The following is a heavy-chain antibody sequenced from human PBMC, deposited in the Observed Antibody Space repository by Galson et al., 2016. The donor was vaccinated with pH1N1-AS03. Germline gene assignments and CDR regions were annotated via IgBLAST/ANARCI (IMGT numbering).Heavy chain of an antibody. CDR2: INEDGSTT. CDR3: VREQGGSDDY. Sequence: SLRLSCAASGFTFSYYGMHWVRQAPGKGLVWVSHINEDGSTTRYADSVKGRVTISRDNAKNTLYLQMNRLRAEDTAVYFCVREQGGSDDYWGQGTLVSVSS. V-gene: IGHV3-74*01. J-gene: IGHJ4*02. CDR1: GFTFSYYG. D-gene: IGHD1-26*01.